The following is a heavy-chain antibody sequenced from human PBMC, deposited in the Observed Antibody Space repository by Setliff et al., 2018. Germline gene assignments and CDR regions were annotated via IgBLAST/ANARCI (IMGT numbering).Heavy chain of an antibody. CDR1: GYPFTSYY. CDR2: INIGGGSA. D-gene: IGHD3-10*01. J-gene: IGHJ4*02. V-gene: IGHV1-46*01. Sequence: ASVKVSCKASGYPFTSYYMYWLRQAPGQGPEWLGIINIGGGSASYAQKFQDRVTMTRDTSTSTVYLEVTSLTSEDTAVYYCARAGMAPVNRKGVFEYWGQGTPVTVSS. CDR3: ARAGMAPVNRKGVFEY.